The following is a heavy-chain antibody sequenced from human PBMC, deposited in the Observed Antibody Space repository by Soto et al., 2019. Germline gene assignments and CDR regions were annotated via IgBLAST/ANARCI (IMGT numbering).Heavy chain of an antibody. J-gene: IGHJ4*02. CDR1: GFTFSSYA. CDR2: ISGSGGST. Sequence: EVQLLESGGGLVQPGGSLRLSCAASGFTFSSYAMSWVRQAPGKGLEWVSAISGSGGSTYYADSVKGRFTISRDNSKNTLYLQMNSLRAKATAVYYCAKDRAVVAATPTFDYWGQGTLVTVSS. V-gene: IGHV3-23*01. CDR3: AKDRAVVAATPTFDY. D-gene: IGHD2-15*01.